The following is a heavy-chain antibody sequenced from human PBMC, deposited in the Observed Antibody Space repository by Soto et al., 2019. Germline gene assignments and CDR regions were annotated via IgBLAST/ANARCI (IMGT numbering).Heavy chain of an antibody. CDR1: GYTFTSFG. CDR3: ARDQEYSTSGLYWFDL. Sequence: VQLVQSGPEVKKPGASVKVSCKASGYTFTSFGITWLRQAPGQDLEWMGWISAYNGDTNYAPRLQGRVTMTTNASTSTVYMELKNLKSDDTAVYYCARDQEYSTSGLYWFDLWGQGTLVTVSS. V-gene: IGHV1-18*04. J-gene: IGHJ5*02. CDR2: ISAYNGDT. D-gene: IGHD6-6*01.